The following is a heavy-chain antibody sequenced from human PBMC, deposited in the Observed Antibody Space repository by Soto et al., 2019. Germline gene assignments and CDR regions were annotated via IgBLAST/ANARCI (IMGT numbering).Heavy chain of an antibody. Sequence: QVQLQESGPGLVKPSETLSLTCTVSGGSISSYYWSWIRQPAGKGLEWIGRIYTSGSTNYNPSLKSRVTMSVDTSKNQFSLKLSSVTAADTAVYYCAREGIGITIFGVVTRIDYWGQGTLVTVSS. CDR3: AREGIGITIFGVVTRIDY. V-gene: IGHV4-4*07. D-gene: IGHD3-3*01. CDR2: IYTSGST. CDR1: GGSISSYY. J-gene: IGHJ4*02.